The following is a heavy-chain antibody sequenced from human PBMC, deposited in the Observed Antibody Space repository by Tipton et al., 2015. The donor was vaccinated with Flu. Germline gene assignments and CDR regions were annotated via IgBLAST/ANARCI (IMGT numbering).Heavy chain of an antibody. CDR3: ARSTYYYGSGSSDY. Sequence: GLVKPSETLSLSCDVSGYSITSAYYWGWVRQPPGQGLEWIGSIYHSGTTYYNPSLKSRVTISVDTAKNQFSQRLSSVTAADTAVYYCARSTYYYGSGSSDYWGQGTLVTVSS. CDR1: GYSITSAYY. D-gene: IGHD3-10*01. V-gene: IGHV4-38-2*01. J-gene: IGHJ4*02. CDR2: IYHSGTT.